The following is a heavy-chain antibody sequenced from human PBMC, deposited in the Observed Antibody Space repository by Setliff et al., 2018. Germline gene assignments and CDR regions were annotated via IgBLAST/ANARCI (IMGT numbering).Heavy chain of an antibody. CDR3: ARAPSVELVTIRTNSWFTY. Sequence: ASVKVSCKASGYTFRNYAFAWVRQAPGQGLEWVGWISVYNGDTNYAQKFQGRVTLTTDTSTSTAYMEVSSLTSDDSAFYYCARAPSVELVTIRTNSWFTYWGQGTLVTVSS. D-gene: IGHD5-18*01. J-gene: IGHJ4*02. CDR2: ISVYNGDT. CDR1: GYTFRNYA. V-gene: IGHV1-18*01.